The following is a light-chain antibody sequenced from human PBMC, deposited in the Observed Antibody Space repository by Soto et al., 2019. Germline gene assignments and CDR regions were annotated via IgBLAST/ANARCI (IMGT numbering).Light chain of an antibody. CDR2: GND. Sequence: QSVLTQPPSVTGAPGQRISISCTWSNSSIGAGYDVHWYQQLPGTAPKLLIYGNDSRPSGVPDRFSGSKSGTSASLAITGLQAEDEADYYCQSYDGSLSGYVFGSGTKVTVL. CDR3: QSYDGSLSGYV. CDR1: NSSIGAGYD. J-gene: IGLJ1*01. V-gene: IGLV1-40*01.